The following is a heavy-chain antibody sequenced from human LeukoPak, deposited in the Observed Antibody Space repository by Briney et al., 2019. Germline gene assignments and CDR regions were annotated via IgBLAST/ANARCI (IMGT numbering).Heavy chain of an antibody. CDR3: ARETDYHFDY. D-gene: IGHD4-11*01. Sequence: PGGSLRLSCAASGVTVYNNHISWVRQAPGKGRERGSAIKSGGGGIYYADSVNGRFTISRDSSKSSVYLQLNSLRAEDTAVYYCARETDYHFDYWGQGTLVTVSS. J-gene: IGHJ4*02. CDR1: GVTVYNNH. V-gene: IGHV3-66*01. CDR2: IKSGGGGI.